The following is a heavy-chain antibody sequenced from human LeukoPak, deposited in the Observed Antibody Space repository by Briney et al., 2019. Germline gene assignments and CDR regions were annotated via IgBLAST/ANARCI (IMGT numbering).Heavy chain of an antibody. J-gene: IGHJ5*02. CDR2: INPSGGST. V-gene: IGHV1-46*01. CDR1: GYTFTSYY. D-gene: IGHD6-13*01. Sequence: ASVKVSCKASGYTFTSYYMHWVRQAPGQGLEWMGIINPSGGSTSYAQKFQGRVTMTRDTSASTVYMELNSLRSEDTAVYYCARGGDGSSSWYYWFDPWGQGTLVTVSS. CDR3: ARGGDGSSSWYYWFDP.